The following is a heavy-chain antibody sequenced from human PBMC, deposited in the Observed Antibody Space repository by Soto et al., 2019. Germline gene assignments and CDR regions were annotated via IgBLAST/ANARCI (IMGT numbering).Heavy chain of an antibody. Sequence: GGSLRLSCAASGFTFSSYAMSWVRQAPGKGLEWVSAISGSGGSTYYADSVKGRFTISRDNSKNTLYLQMNSLRAEDTAVYYCAKACWVGLYSSSSFDMDVWGKGTTVTVSS. CDR2: ISGSGGST. D-gene: IGHD6-6*01. CDR1: GFTFSSYA. CDR3: AKACWVGLYSSSSFDMDV. V-gene: IGHV3-23*01. J-gene: IGHJ6*03.